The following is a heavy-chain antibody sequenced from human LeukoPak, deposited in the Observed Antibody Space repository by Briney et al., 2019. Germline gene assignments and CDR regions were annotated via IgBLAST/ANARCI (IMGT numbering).Heavy chain of an antibody. CDR2: ISAYNGNT. V-gene: IGHV1-18*01. Sequence: ASVKVSCKASGYTFTSYGFSWVRQAPGQGLEWMGWISAYNGNTNYAQKLQGRVTMTTDTSTSTAFMELRSLRSDDTAVYYCARDQVAAAGPYYFDSWGQGTLVTVSS. CDR3: ARDQVAAAGPYYFDS. D-gene: IGHD6-13*01. CDR1: GYTFTSYG. J-gene: IGHJ4*02.